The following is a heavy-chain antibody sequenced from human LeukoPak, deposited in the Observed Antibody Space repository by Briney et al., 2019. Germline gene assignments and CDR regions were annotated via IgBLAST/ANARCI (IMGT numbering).Heavy chain of an antibody. CDR2: INPSGGST. CDR3: ARDGGDYDILTGYYDY. CDR1: GYTFTSYY. Sequence: ALVKVSCKASGYTFTSYYMHWVRQAPGQGLEWMGIINPSGGSTSYAQKFQGRVTMTRDTSTSTVYMELSSLRSEDTAVYYCARDGGDYDILTGYYDYWGQGTLVTVSS. V-gene: IGHV1-46*01. J-gene: IGHJ4*02. D-gene: IGHD3-9*01.